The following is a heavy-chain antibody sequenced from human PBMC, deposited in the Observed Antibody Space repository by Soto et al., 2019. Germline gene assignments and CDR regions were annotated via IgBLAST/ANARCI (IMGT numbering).Heavy chain of an antibody. CDR1: GFIFSTYS. Sequence: EVQVVESGGGLVKPGGSLRLTCAGSGFIFSTYSMNWVRQAPGKGLEWVSSINNGSSYRYYADSVKGRFTISRDNEKESLWLQMGSLTAEDTAIYYCVVVPQWLGGDDTFDLWGQGTMVTVSS. CDR3: VVVPQWLGGDDTFDL. CDR2: INNGSSYR. J-gene: IGHJ3*01. V-gene: IGHV3-21*01. D-gene: IGHD6-19*01.